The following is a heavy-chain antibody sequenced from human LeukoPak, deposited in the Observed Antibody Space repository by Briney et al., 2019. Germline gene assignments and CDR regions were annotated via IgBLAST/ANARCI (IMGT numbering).Heavy chain of an antibody. CDR3: ARSSRVGVGAIAPSDY. CDR1: GFTFSSYA. D-gene: IGHD1-26*01. Sequence: PGGSLRLSCAASGFTFSSYAMTWVRQAPGKGLECVSAIGGSDSNTYYADSVAGRFTISRDNSKNTLFLQLNSLRAEDTAVYYCARSSRVGVGAIAPSDYWGQGTLVTVSS. J-gene: IGHJ4*02. CDR2: IGGSDSNT. V-gene: IGHV3-23*01.